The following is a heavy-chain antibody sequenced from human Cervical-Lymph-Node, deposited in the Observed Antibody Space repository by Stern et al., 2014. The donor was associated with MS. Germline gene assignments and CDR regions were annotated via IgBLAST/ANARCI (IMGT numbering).Heavy chain of an antibody. D-gene: IGHD6-6*01. CDR3: ARELAARRLDS. CDR2: IEVVGKT. Sequence: VQLVQSGGTLVPPGGSLRLSCEVAGFSVTTAYMTWVRQAPGKGLEWVSPIEVVGKTHYSESGKGRFTIPRVPSKKAVSLEMNNLRVDDTAVYFCARELAARRLDSWGPGTLVLVSS. J-gene: IGHJ5*01. V-gene: IGHV3-66*01. CDR1: GFSVTTAY.